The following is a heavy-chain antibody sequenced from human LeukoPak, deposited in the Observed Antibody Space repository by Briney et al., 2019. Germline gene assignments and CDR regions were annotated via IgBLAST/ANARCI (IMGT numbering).Heavy chain of an antibody. D-gene: IGHD6-19*01. Sequence: PSETLSLTCAVYGGSFSGYYWSWIRQPPGKGLEWIGEINHSGSTNYNPSLKSRVTISVDTSKNQFSLKLSSVTAADTAVYYCARSGYRSGWYLNKDYYYYYGMDVWGQGTTVTVSS. CDR3: ARSGYRSGWYLNKDYYYYYGMDV. CDR2: INHSGST. V-gene: IGHV4-34*01. J-gene: IGHJ6*02. CDR1: GGSFSGYY.